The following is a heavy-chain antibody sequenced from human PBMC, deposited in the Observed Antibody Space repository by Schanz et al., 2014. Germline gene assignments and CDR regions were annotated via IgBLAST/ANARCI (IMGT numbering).Heavy chain of an antibody. V-gene: IGHV3-53*01. D-gene: IGHD4-4*01. CDR1: GFTVSSNY. CDR2: VYMSAAST. Sequence: EVQLVESGGGLIQPGGSLRLSCAVSGFTVSSNYMSWVRQAPGKGLEWVSTVYMSAASTRYADSVKGRFTISRDNSRNTLYLQMSSLRAEDTAVYYCVKDRWRATVMVDAFDIWGQGTKVTVSS. CDR3: VKDRWRATVMVDAFDI. J-gene: IGHJ3*02.